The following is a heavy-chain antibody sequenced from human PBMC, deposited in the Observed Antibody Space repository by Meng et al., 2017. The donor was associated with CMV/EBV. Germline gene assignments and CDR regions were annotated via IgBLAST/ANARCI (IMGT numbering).Heavy chain of an antibody. J-gene: IGHJ4*02. V-gene: IGHV4-39*07. CDR2: IYYSGST. D-gene: IGHD1-26*01. Sequence: LPLQESAPGLVKPSGTPSPTCTGSGGSICSSSYSWGWIRQPPGKGLEWIGSIYYSGSTYYNPSLKSRVTISVDTSKNQFSLKLSSVTAADTAVYYCARDSRSRIVGATVGGFDYWGQGTLVTVSS. CDR3: ARDSRSRIVGATVGGFDY. CDR1: GGSICSSSYS.